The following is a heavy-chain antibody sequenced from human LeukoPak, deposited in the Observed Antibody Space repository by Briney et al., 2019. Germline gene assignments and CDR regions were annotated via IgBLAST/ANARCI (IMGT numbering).Heavy chain of an antibody. CDR3: ARVPDSSGYPYFDY. Sequence: SETLSLTCSVSGGSMSSSSHYWGWVRQPPGKELQWIGSLYYSGRTFYTPSLESRVTMSIDTSNNQFSLRMSSVTAADTAVYYCARVPDSSGYPYFDYWGQGTLVTVSS. CDR1: GGSMSSSSHY. V-gene: IGHV4-39*07. D-gene: IGHD3-22*01. CDR2: LYYSGRT. J-gene: IGHJ4*02.